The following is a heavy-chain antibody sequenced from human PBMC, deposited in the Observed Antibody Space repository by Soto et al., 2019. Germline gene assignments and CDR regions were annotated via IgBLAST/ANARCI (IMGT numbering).Heavy chain of an antibody. CDR3: AKDLRRAFYGMDV. D-gene: IGHD3-9*01. J-gene: IGHJ6*02. CDR1: GFTFSSYG. Sequence: GGSLRLSCAASGFTFSSYGMHWVRQAPGKGLEWVTLLSYDGSNEYYADSVKGRFTISRDNSRNTLYLQMNSLRTEDTAVYYCAKDLRRAFYGMDVWGQGTTVTVSS. V-gene: IGHV3-30*18. CDR2: LSYDGSNE.